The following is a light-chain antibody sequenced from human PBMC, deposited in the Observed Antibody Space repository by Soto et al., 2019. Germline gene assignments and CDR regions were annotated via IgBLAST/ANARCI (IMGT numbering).Light chain of an antibody. CDR3: QQYNNWPQT. Sequence: EIVMTQSPATLSVSPGERATLSCRASQSVSSNLAWYQQKPGQAPRLLIYGASTRATGIPARFGGSGSGTEFTLTISSLQSEDFAVYYCQQYNNWPQTFGQGTKLEIK. CDR2: GAS. V-gene: IGKV3-15*01. J-gene: IGKJ2*01. CDR1: QSVSSN.